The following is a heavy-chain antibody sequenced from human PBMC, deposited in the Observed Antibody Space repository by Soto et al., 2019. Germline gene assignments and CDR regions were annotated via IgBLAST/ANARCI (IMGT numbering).Heavy chain of an antibody. CDR2: IYPFDSET. Sequence: PGESLKISCQGFGYNFNTYWIAWVLQMPWGGLDWMGIIYPFDSETTYNPSFQGQVTLSVDKSIGTAYLQWTSLKASDTAIYFCARLLTTGGSRLCDTGVCPNMGGMDVWGQGTTVTSP. D-gene: IGHD2-8*02. CDR3: ARLLTTGGSRLCDTGVCPNMGGMDV. V-gene: IGHV5-51*01. J-gene: IGHJ6*02. CDR1: GYNFNTYW.